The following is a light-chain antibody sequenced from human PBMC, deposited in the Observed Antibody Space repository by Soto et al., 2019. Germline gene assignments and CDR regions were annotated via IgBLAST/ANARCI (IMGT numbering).Light chain of an antibody. CDR3: QQYGRSLPII. V-gene: IGKV3-20*01. CDR2: GAS. Sequence: ENVLTQSPGTLSLSPRKRSTPSCRASQSISSSYLAWYQQRPGQAPRLLIYGASSRATGIPDRFSGSGSGTEFTLTISSLQSEDFAVYYCQQYGRSLPIIFGQGTRLEI. J-gene: IGKJ5*01. CDR1: QSISSSY.